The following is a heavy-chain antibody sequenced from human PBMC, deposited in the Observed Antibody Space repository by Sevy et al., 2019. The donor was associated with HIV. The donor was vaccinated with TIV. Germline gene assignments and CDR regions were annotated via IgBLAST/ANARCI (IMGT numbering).Heavy chain of an antibody. J-gene: IGHJ5*01. V-gene: IGHV3-9*01. CDR3: AKGIGYSNGWYSWFDS. CDR1: GFTFDDYA. D-gene: IGHD6-19*01. Sequence: GGSLRLSCVASGFTFDDYAMHWVRQAPGKGPEWVSGSSWNSGSIGYAESVKGRFTISGDNAKNHLYLQMNSLRVEDTALYYCAKGIGYSNGWYSWFDSWGQGTLVTVSS. CDR2: SSWNSGSI.